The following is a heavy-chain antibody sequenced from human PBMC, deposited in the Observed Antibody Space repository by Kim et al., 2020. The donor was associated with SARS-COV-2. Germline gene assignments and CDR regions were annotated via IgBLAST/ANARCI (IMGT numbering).Heavy chain of an antibody. CDR3: AKDILVRGGPWDYFDF. CDR1: GFTFSSYA. Sequence: GGSLRLSCAASGFTFSSYALTWVRQAPGKGLEWVSHISGSGGKTFYAESVKGRFTISSDNSNNTVYLQMTGLRAEDTAKYYCAKDILVRGGPWDYFDFWGQGTLVTVSS. V-gene: IGHV3-23*01. D-gene: IGHD3-10*01. CDR2: ISGSGGKT. J-gene: IGHJ4*02.